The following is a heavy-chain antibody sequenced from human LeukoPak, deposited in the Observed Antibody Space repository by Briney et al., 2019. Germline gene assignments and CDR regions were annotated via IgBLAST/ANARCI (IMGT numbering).Heavy chain of an antibody. V-gene: IGHV1-46*01. CDR3: AGPKQVGARIWKSAFDI. D-gene: IGHD1-26*01. Sequence: ASVKVSCKASGYTFTSYYMHWVRQAPGQGLEWMGIINPSGGSTSYAQRFQGRVTMTRDTSTSTVYMELSSLRSEDTAVYYCAGPKQVGARIWKSAFDIWGQGTMVTVSS. J-gene: IGHJ3*02. CDR2: INPSGGST. CDR1: GYTFTSYY.